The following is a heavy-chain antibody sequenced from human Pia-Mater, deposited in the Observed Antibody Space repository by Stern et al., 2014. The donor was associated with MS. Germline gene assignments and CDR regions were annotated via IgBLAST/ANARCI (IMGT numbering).Heavy chain of an antibody. D-gene: IGHD1-1*01. CDR1: GYTFTTYY. V-gene: IGHV1-46*01. J-gene: IGHJ4*02. Sequence: QVQLGQSGAEVKKPGASVNISCVTSGYTFTTYYVHWVRQAPGQGLEWMGIINTSDGDTTHTRKFQDRVNVTRDTSASTVYLKLSSLKSEDTAVYYCARQRTTGHMDFDYWGQGTLVTVSS. CDR3: ARQRTTGHMDFDY. CDR2: INTSDGDT.